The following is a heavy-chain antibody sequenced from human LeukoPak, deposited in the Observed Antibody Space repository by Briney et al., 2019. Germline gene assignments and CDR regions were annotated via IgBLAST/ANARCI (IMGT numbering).Heavy chain of an antibody. D-gene: IGHD2-15*01. CDR1: GGSISSYY. CDR3: ARAGGYCSGGSCYSNWFDP. Sequence: SETLSLTCTVSGGSISSYYWSWIRQPAGKGLEWIGRIYTSGSTNYNPSLKSRVTISVDRSKNQFSLKLSSVTAADTAVYYCARAGGYCSGGSCYSNWFDPWGQGTLVTVSS. CDR2: IYTSGST. V-gene: IGHV4-4*07. J-gene: IGHJ5*02.